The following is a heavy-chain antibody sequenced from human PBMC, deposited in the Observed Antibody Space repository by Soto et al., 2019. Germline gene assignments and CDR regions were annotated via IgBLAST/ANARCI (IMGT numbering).Heavy chain of an antibody. J-gene: IGHJ4*02. CDR3: ARGAGGNSWRSPTFDS. CDR1: GFTFSSSA. CDR2: IDVGSGNA. Sequence: GASVKVSCKTSGFTFSSSAVHWVRQARGHRLQWIGWIDVGSGNANYAQMLQERIGISRDMSTSTAYMELSSLRAEDTAIYYCARGAGGNSWRSPTFDSWGQGTLVTVSS. V-gene: IGHV1-58*01. D-gene: IGHD5-18*01.